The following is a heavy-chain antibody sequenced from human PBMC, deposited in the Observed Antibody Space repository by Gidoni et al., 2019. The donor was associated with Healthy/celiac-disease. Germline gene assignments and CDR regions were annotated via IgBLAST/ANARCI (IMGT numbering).Heavy chain of an antibody. J-gene: IGHJ6*02. D-gene: IGHD3-3*01. Sequence: EVQLVESGGGLVQPGRSLRLSCAASGFPFDDYAMHWVRQAPGKGLEWVSGISWNSGSIGYADSVKGRFTISRDNAKNSLYLQMNSLRAEDTALYYCAKGGNYDFWSGYSIYYYGMDVWGQGTTVTVSS. CDR2: ISWNSGSI. CDR1: GFPFDDYA. V-gene: IGHV3-9*01. CDR3: AKGGNYDFWSGYSIYYYGMDV.